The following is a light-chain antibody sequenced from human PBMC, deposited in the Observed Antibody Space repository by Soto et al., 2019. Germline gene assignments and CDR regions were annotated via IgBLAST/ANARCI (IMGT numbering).Light chain of an antibody. CDR1: QSVLYSSNNKNY. V-gene: IGKV4-1*01. J-gene: IGKJ1*01. CDR2: WAS. Sequence: DIVMTQSPDSLAVSLGERATINCKSSQSVLYSSNNKNYLAWYQQKPGQPPKLLIYWASTRESGVPDRFSGSGSGTDFTLTISSLQAEDVAVYYCXQYYSTPQTFGQGTKVEIK. CDR3: XQYYSTPQT.